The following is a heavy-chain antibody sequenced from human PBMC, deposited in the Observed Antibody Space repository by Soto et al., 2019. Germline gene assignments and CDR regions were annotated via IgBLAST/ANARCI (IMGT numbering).Heavy chain of an antibody. V-gene: IGHV1-18*01. CDR3: ARHHGTTTSENWFDT. Sequence: QVHLVQSGVEVKTPGASVKVSCQASGYTFFTYDISWVRQAPGQGLEWMGWISTYSGDTKYAQKFQGRVTMTTDTTTTTAYLELRSLRSDETAVYYCARHHGTTTSENWFDTWGHGTLVTVSS. J-gene: IGHJ5*01. CDR1: GYTFFTYD. D-gene: IGHD3-3*01. CDR2: ISTYSGDT.